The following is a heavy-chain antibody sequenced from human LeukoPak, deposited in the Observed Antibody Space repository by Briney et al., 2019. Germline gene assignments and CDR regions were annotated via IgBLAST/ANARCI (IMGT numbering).Heavy chain of an antibody. D-gene: IGHD6-13*01. Sequence: ASVKVSCKASGYTFTSYGISWVRQAPGQGLEWMGWISAYNGNTNYAQKLQGRVTMTTDTSTSTAYMELRSLRSDDTAVYYCARDMMIAAAGTGGCSWGQGTLVTVSP. CDR2: ISAYNGNT. J-gene: IGHJ4*02. CDR1: GYTFTSYG. CDR3: ARDMMIAAAGTGGCS. V-gene: IGHV1-18*01.